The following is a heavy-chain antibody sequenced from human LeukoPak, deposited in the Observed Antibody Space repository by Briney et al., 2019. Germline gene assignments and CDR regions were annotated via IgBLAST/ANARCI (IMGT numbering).Heavy chain of an antibody. CDR3: ARDLSTQYIPLLLSY. V-gene: IGHV3-30*04. Sequence: GGSLRLSCAASGFTFSNYSMHWVRQAPGKGLEWVAFMSYDGSNQSYADSVKGRFTISRDNSKNTLYLLMNSLKTEDTAVYYCARDLSTQYIPLLLSYRGQGTLVTVSS. J-gene: IGHJ4*02. CDR2: MSYDGSNQ. D-gene: IGHD2-15*01. CDR1: GFTFSNYS.